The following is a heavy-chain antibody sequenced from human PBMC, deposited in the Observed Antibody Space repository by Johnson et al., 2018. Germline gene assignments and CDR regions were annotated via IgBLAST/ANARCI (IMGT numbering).Heavy chain of an antibody. D-gene: IGHD2-21*01. J-gene: IGHJ6*03. CDR2: ISGSGGST. CDR1: GFTFRSYA. Sequence: VQLVESGGGLVQPGGSLRLSCAASGFTFRSYAMSWVRQAPGKGLEWVSDISGSGGSTYYADSVKGRFTISRKNSKNTRYLQMNSRRDEDTAVYYRAKFVGLYYYYMDVWGKGTTVTVSS. V-gene: IGHV3-23*04. CDR3: AKFVGLYYYYMDV.